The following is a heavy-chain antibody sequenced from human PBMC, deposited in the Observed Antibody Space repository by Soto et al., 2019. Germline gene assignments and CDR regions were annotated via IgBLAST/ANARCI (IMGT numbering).Heavy chain of an antibody. Sequence: QVQLVQSGAEVKKPGSSVRVSCKASGDTFTFYSINWVRQAPGLGLEWMGRINPILSMSNYAQRFQGRVTMTADKSTSTGYMELSSLRSEDTAMYYCASSYGSGSRAFDYWGQGALVTVSS. J-gene: IGHJ4*02. V-gene: IGHV1-69*02. CDR1: GDTFTFYS. D-gene: IGHD3-10*01. CDR2: INPILSMS. CDR3: ASSYGSGSRAFDY.